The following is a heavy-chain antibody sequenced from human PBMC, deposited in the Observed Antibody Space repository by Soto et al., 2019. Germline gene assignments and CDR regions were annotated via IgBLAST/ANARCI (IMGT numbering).Heavy chain of an antibody. J-gene: IGHJ4*02. V-gene: IGHV3-11*05. D-gene: IGHD3-22*01. CDR3: ARARDYYDLDD. CDR1: GFTLSDYY. CDR2: ISSSSSSSYT. Sequence: PGGSLRLSCAASGFTLSDYYMSWIRQAPGKGLEWVSYISSSSSSSYTNNADSVKGRFTISRDNAKNSLYLHMNSLRAEDTAVYYCARARDYYDLDDWGQGTLVTVSS.